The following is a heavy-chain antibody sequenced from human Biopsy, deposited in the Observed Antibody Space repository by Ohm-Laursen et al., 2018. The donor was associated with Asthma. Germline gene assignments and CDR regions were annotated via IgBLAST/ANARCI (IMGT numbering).Heavy chain of an antibody. D-gene: IGHD3-16*01. CDR2: VGSDESYT. J-gene: IGHJ4*02. V-gene: IGHV3-33*08. Sequence: SLRLSCAAPGFVFSQCGMHWVRQAPGKGLEWVATVGSDESYTDHADSVKGRFTISRDNSKNTLHLQMNSLSPEDTAVYYCARDFSRAIMIGGGREHYFDFWGQGTLVTVSS. CDR3: ARDFSRAIMIGGGREHYFDF. CDR1: GFVFSQCG.